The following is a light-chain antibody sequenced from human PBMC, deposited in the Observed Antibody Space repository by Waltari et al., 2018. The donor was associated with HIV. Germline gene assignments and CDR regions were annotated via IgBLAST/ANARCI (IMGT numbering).Light chain of an antibody. V-gene: IGLV2-14*01. CDR2: EVG. CDR3: ASYTSSNTLYV. J-gene: IGLJ1*01. CDR1: SSDVGGYDY. Sequence: QSALTQPASVSGSPGQSITFSCTGTSSDVGGYDYVSWDQQHPGKAPKLMIYEVGHRPSGVPYRFPGSKSGNTASLTISGLQAEDEADYYCASYTSSNTLYVFGTGTKVTVL.